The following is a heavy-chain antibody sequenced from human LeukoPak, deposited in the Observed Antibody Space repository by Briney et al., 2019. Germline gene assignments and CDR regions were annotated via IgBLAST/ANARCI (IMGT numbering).Heavy chain of an antibody. V-gene: IGHV3-48*03. CDR2: SSANTT. CDR1: RFYFSTYD. D-gene: IGHD5-12*01. CDR3: ASAHGGSGYDRPFDY. J-gene: IGHJ4*02. Sequence: GGSLRLSCTASRFYFSTYDMNWVRQVPGKGLEWISDSSANTTYYAGSVQGRFTISRDNAKNSLYLQMRSLRVEDTAFYYCASAHGGSGYDRPFDYWGQGTLVTVSS.